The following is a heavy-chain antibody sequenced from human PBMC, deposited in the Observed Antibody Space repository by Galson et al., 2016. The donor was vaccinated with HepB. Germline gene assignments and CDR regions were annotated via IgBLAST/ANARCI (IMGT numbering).Heavy chain of an antibody. CDR1: GFTFSSYW. CDR2: IKQDGSEK. CDR3: ARDDSGGWYGFHYGMDV. V-gene: IGHV3-7*03. D-gene: IGHD6-19*01. Sequence: SLRLSCAASGFTFSSYWMSWVRQAPGKGLEWVANIKQDGSEKYYVDSVMGRFTISRDNAKNSLYLQMNSLRAEDTAVYYCARDDSGGWYGFHYGMDVWGQGTTVTVSS. J-gene: IGHJ6*02.